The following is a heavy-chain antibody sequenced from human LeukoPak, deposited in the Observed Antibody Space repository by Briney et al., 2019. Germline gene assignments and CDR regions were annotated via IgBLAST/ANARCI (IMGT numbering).Heavy chain of an antibody. V-gene: IGHV1-18*01. Sequence: GASVKVSCMASGHTFTSISWVRQAPGQGLEWMGWVNTYNGHTYTVNTNYAQKVQSRVTMTTDTSTNTAYMELRSLRSDDTAIYYCARRSGALDAFDIWGQGTMVTVSS. J-gene: IGHJ3*02. CDR1: GHTFTS. CDR3: ARRSGALDAFDI. D-gene: IGHD5-24*01. CDR2: VNTYNGHTYTVNT.